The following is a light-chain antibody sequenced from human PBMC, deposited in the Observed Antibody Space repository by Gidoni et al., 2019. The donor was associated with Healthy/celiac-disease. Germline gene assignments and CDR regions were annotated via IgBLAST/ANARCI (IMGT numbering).Light chain of an antibody. V-gene: IGKV4-1*01. Sequence: DIVMTQSPDSLAVSLGERATINFKSSQSVLYSSNNKNYLAWYQQKPGQPRKLLIYWASTRESGVPDRFSGSGSGTDLTLTISSLQAEDVAVYYCQQYYSTPVTFGQGTKLEIK. CDR3: QQYYSTPVT. J-gene: IGKJ2*01. CDR1: QSVLYSSNNKNY. CDR2: WAS.